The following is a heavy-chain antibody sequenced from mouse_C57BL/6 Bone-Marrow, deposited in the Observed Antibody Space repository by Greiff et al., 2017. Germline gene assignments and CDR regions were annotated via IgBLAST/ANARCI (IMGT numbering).Heavy chain of an antibody. J-gene: IGHJ3*01. CDR3: ARREVGNWGLAY. V-gene: IGHV1-9*01. D-gene: IGHD4-1*01. CDR2: ILPGSGST. CDR1: GYTFTGYW. Sequence: QVQLKESGAELMKPGASVKLSCKATGYTFTGYWIDWVKQRPGHGLEWIGEILPGSGSTNYNEKFKGKATFTADTSSNTAYMQLSSLTTEDAASYCCARREVGNWGLAYWGQGTLVTVSA.